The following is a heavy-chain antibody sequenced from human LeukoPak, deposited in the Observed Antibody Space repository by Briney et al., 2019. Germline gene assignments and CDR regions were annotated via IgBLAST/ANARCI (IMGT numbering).Heavy chain of an antibody. V-gene: IGHV3-74*01. J-gene: IGHJ4*02. CDR2: ISSDGSST. CDR3: ARTAYTDYSLGF. CDR1: GLTFSNYW. D-gene: IGHD5-12*01. Sequence: GGSLRLSCAASGLTFSNYWMHCVRQAPGKGLVWVSRISSDGSSTSYADSVKGRFTISRDNAKNTLYLQMNSLSAEDTAVCYCARTAYTDYSLGFWGQGTLVTVSS.